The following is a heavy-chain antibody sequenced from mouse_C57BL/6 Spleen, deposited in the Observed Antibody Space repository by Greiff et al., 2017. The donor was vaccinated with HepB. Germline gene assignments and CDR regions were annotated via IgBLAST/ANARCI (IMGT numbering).Heavy chain of an antibody. CDR2: IYPRSGNT. V-gene: IGHV1-81*01. CDR1: GYTFTSYG. Sequence: VMLVESGAELARPGASVKLSCKASGYTFTSYGISWVKQRTGQGLEWIGEIYPRSGNTYYNEKFKGKATLTADKSSSTAYMELRSLTSEDSAVYFCARGDYYGSKDAMDYWGQGTSVTVSS. CDR3: ARGDYYGSKDAMDY. D-gene: IGHD1-1*01. J-gene: IGHJ4*01.